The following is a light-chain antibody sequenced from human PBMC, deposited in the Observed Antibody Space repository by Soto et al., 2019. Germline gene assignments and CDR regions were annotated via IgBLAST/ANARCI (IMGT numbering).Light chain of an antibody. CDR2: EVT. J-gene: IGLJ2*01. CDR3: SSYAGTNYDVV. V-gene: IGLV2-8*01. CDR1: SSDVGGYNS. Sequence: QSALTQPPSASGSPGQSVTVSCTGTSSDVGGYNSVSWYQQHPGKAPKLMIYEVTKRPSGVPDRFSGSKSGNTASLTVSGLQAEDEDDYYCSSYAGTNYDVVFGGGTKLTVL.